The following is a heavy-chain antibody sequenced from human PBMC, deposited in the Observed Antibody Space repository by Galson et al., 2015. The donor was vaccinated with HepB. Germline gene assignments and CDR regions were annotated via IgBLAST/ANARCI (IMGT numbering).Heavy chain of an antibody. D-gene: IGHD2-15*01. J-gene: IGHJ4*02. CDR1: GLSFSHYA. Sequence: SLRLSCAGSGLSFSHYAMSWVRQAPGEGLEWIAAISGSGGWTYYADSAKDRFTMSRDSSKSTLFLQVNSLGAEDTAIYYCAKGSGETWYYFDTWGQGTLVTVSS. CDR3: AKGSGETWYYFDT. CDR2: ISGSGGWT. V-gene: IGHV3-23*01.